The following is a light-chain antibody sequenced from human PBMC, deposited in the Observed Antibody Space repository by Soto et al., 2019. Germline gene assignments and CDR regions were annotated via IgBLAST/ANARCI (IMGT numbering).Light chain of an antibody. CDR3: QQYHNWTIT. V-gene: IGKV3-15*01. CDR1: QNIRRR. Sequence: MTQCPSTLSASVGDRVTITCGAGQNIRRRLDWFQQRPGESPSLLLYYAAARATGVPARLSGSGSGTELTIAISSMKSEDFVVYYCQQYHNWTITFGQGTRLEIK. J-gene: IGKJ5*01. CDR2: YAA.